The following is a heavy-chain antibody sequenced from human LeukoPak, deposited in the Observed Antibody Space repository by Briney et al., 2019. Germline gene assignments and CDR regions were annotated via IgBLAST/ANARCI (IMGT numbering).Heavy chain of an antibody. Sequence: ASVTVSFKVSGYTLTELSMHWVRQAPGKGLEWMGGFDPEDGETIYAQKFQGRVTMTEDTSTDTAYMELSSLRSEDTAVYYCATDHSDTPSLVLYWGQGTLVTVSS. CDR1: GYTLTELS. D-gene: IGHD3-10*01. J-gene: IGHJ4*02. CDR3: ATDHSDTPSLVLY. V-gene: IGHV1-24*01. CDR2: FDPEDGET.